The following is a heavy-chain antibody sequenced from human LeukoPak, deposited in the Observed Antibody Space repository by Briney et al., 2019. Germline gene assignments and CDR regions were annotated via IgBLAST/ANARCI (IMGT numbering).Heavy chain of an antibody. J-gene: IGHJ4*02. CDR3: ASGGYSSGWYYFDH. V-gene: IGHV4-34*01. CDR2: INHSGST. Sequence: PSETLSLTCAVYGGSFSGYYWSWIRQPPGKGLEWIGEINHSGSTDYNPSLKSRVTISVDTSKNQFSLKLSSVTAADTAVYYCASGGYSSGWYYFDHWGQGTLVTVSS. D-gene: IGHD6-19*01. CDR1: GGSFSGYY.